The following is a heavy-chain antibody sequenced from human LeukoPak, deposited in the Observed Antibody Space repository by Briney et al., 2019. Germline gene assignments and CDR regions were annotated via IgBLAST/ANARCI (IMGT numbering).Heavy chain of an antibody. CDR1: GGSISSYY. Sequence: SETLSLTCTVSGGSISSYYWSWIRQPPGKGLEWIWYIYYSGNTNYNPSLKSPVTISVYTSKNYLSVTRSSVTAAATAECYCAREGDDSSGYYFLDYWGQGTLVTVSS. CDR2: IYYSGNT. V-gene: IGHV4-59*01. J-gene: IGHJ4*02. CDR3: AREGDDSSGYYFLDY. D-gene: IGHD3-22*01.